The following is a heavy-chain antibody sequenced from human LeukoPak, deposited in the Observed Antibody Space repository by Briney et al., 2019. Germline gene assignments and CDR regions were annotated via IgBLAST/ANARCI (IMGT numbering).Heavy chain of an antibody. Sequence: PGGSLRLSCAASGFTFSSYAMSWVRQAPGKGLEWVSAISGSGGSTYYADSVKGQFTISRDNSKNTLYLQMNSLRAEDTAVYYCAKDQSGGYDSVPYYWGQGTLVTVSS. CDR3: AKDQSGGYDSVPYY. D-gene: IGHD5-12*01. V-gene: IGHV3-23*01. CDR1: GFTFSSYA. J-gene: IGHJ4*02. CDR2: ISGSGGST.